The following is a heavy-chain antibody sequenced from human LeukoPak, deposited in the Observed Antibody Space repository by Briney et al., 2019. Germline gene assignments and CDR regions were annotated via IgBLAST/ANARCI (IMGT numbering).Heavy chain of an antibody. CDR3: ARVDSSGYNDY. Sequence: GGSLRLSCAASGFTFSSYDMHWVRQATGQGLEWVSAIGTAGDTYYPGSVKGRFTISRENAKNSLYLQMNSLRAGDTAVYYCARVDSSGYNDYWGQGTLVTVSS. D-gene: IGHD3-22*01. V-gene: IGHV3-13*01. CDR1: GFTFSSYD. J-gene: IGHJ4*02. CDR2: IGTAGDT.